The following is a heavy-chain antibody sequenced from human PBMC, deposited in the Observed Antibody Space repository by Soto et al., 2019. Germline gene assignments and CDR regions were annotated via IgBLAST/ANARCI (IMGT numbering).Heavy chain of an antibody. Sequence: QVQLVQSGAEVKKPGASVKVSCKASGYTFTSYYIHWVRQAPGQGLEWMGIINPSGGSTTYAQKCQGRVTMTRDTSTSTGYMELSSLRSEDTAVYYCARDDVVPAAFDYWGQGTLVTVSS. D-gene: IGHD2-2*01. CDR3: ARDDVVPAAFDY. CDR2: INPSGGST. CDR1: GYTFTSYY. J-gene: IGHJ4*02. V-gene: IGHV1-46*01.